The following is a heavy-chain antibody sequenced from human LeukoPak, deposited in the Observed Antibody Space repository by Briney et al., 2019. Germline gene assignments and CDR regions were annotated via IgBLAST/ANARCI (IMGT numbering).Heavy chain of an antibody. Sequence: GGSLRLSCAASGFTFGRHWMSWVRQAPGKGLEWVSVINWNGGSTGYADSVKGRFTISRDNAKNSLYLQMNSLRAEDTALYYCARGLAAAGTPYWGQGTLVTVSS. CDR2: INWNGGST. CDR3: ARGLAAAGTPY. V-gene: IGHV3-20*04. D-gene: IGHD6-13*01. CDR1: GFTFGRHW. J-gene: IGHJ4*02.